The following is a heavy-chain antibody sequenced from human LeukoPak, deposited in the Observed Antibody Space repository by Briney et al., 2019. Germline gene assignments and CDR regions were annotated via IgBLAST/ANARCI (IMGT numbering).Heavy chain of an antibody. J-gene: IGHJ4*02. D-gene: IGHD6-19*01. CDR1: GFTFSSYG. Sequence: PGGSLKLSCAASGFTFSSYGMHWVRQAPGKGLEWVAVIWYDGSNKYYADSVKGRFTISRDNSKNTLYLQMNSLRAEDTAVYYCARERIAVAGTSYYFDYWGQGTLVTVSS. CDR3: ARERIAVAGTSYYFDY. V-gene: IGHV3-33*01. CDR2: IWYDGSNK.